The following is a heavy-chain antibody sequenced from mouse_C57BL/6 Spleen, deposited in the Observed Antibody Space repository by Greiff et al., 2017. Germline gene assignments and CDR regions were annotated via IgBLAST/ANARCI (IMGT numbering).Heavy chain of an antibody. CDR1: GFNIKDDY. J-gene: IGHJ2*01. Sequence: VQLQQSGAELVRPGASVKLSCTASGFNIKDDYMHWVKQRPEQGLEWIGWIDPENGDTEYASKFQGKATITANTSSNTAYLQLSSLTSEDTAVYYCIYSNYVLDYWGQGTTLTVSS. V-gene: IGHV14-4*01. D-gene: IGHD2-5*01. CDR3: IYSNYVLDY. CDR2: IDPENGDT.